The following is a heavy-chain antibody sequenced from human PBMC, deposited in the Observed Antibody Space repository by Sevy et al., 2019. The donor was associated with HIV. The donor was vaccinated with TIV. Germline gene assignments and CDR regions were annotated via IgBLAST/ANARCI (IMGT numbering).Heavy chain of an antibody. CDR2: ISSSGSTI. CDR3: ARVGYVDTSMVSAFDI. V-gene: IGHV3-48*03. D-gene: IGHD5-18*01. Sequence: GGSLRLSCAASGFTFSSYEMNWVRQAPGKGLEWVSSISSSGSTIYYADSVKGRFTISRDNAKNSLYLQMNSLRAEDTAIYYCARVGYVDTSMVSAFDIWGQGTMVTVSS. CDR1: GFTFSSYE. J-gene: IGHJ3*02.